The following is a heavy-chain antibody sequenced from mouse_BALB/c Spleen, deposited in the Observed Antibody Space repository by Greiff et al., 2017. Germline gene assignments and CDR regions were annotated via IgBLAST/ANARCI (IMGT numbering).Heavy chain of an antibody. Sequence: EVKLVESGGGLVKLGGSLKLSCAASGFTFSSYYMSWVRQTPEKRLELVAAINSNGGSTYYPDTVKGRFTISRDNAKNTLYLQMSSLKSEDTALYYCARLMITTWDAMDYWGQGTSVTVSS. CDR3: ARLMITTWDAMDY. J-gene: IGHJ4*01. D-gene: IGHD2-4*01. CDR1: GFTFSSYY. V-gene: IGHV5-6-2*01. CDR2: INSNGGST.